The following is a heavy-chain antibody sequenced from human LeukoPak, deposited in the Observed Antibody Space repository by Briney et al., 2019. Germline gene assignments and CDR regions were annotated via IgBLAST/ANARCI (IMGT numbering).Heavy chain of an antibody. Sequence: PGGSLRLSCAASGFTFSSYGMHWVRQAPGKGLEWVAVISYDGSNKYYADSVKGRFTISRDNSKNTLYLQMNSLRAEDTAVYYCAKDGLGYSGYDYVGSYHYYYYMDVWGKGTTVTVSS. CDR3: AKDGLGYSGYDYVGSYHYYYYMDV. CDR2: ISYDGSNK. CDR1: GFTFSSYG. J-gene: IGHJ6*03. V-gene: IGHV3-30*18. D-gene: IGHD5-12*01.